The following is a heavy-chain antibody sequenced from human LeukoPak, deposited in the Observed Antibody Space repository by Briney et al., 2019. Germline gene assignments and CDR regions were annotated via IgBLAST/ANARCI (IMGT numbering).Heavy chain of an antibody. CDR1: GGSISSGSYY. CDR3: ARVVIVATITGYYYYYMDV. V-gene: IGHV4-61*02. CDR2: IYTGGST. J-gene: IGHJ6*03. Sequence: PSQTLSLTCTVSGGSISSGSYYWSWIRQPAGKGLEWIGRIYTGGSTNYNPSLKSRVTISVDTSKNQFSLKLSSVTAADTAVYYCARVVIVATITGYYYYYMDVWGKGTTVTISS. D-gene: IGHD5-12*01.